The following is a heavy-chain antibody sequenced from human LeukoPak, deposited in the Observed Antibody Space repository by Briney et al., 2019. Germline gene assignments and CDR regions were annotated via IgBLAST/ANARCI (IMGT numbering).Heavy chain of an antibody. D-gene: IGHD3-22*01. CDR2: IYHSGST. CDR3: ARAFYDSSGYYFAFDI. J-gene: IGHJ3*02. V-gene: IGHV4-39*01. CDR1: SGSITSSSYY. Sequence: SETLSLTCTVSSGSITSSSYYWGWIRQPPGKDLEWIGSIYHSGSTYYNPSLKSRVTISVDTSKNQFSLKLSSVTAADTAVYYCARAFYDSSGYYFAFDIWGQGTMVTVSS.